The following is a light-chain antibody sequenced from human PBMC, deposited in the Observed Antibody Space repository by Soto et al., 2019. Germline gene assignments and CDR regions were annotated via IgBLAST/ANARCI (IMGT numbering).Light chain of an antibody. Sequence: QSVLTQPPSVSGAPGQRVTMSCTGSSSNIGAGSNVQWYQLLPGTAPKLLIYDNTNRPSGVPDRFSGSRSGTSASLAITGLQPEDEADYYCQSYDSSLSGYVFGTGNKLTVL. V-gene: IGLV1-40*01. CDR3: QSYDSSLSGYV. CDR2: DNT. J-gene: IGLJ1*01. CDR1: SSNIGAGSN.